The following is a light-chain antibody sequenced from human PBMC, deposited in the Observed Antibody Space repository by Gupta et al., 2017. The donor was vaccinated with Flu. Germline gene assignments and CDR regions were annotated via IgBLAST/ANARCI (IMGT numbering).Light chain of an antibody. CDR1: QSVLYSSNNKNY. CDR2: WAS. J-gene: IGKJ4*01. CDR3: QQDYSTLT. Sequence: DIVMTQSPDSLAVSLGERATINCKSSQSVLYSSNNKNYLAWYQQKPGQPPKLLIYWASTREYGVPDGFSGSGSGTDFTLTSSSLQAEDVAVYYWQQDYSTLTFGGGTKVEIK. V-gene: IGKV4-1*01.